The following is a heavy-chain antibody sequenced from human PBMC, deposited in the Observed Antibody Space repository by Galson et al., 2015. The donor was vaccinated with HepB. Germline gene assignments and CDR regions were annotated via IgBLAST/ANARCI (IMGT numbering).Heavy chain of an antibody. D-gene: IGHD2-15*01. CDR3: ARDALGYCSGGSCHYYYYGMDV. V-gene: IGHV3-30-3*01. CDR1: GFTFSSYA. Sequence: SLRLSCAASGFTFSSYAMHWVRQAPGKGLEWVAVISYDGSNKYYADSVKGRFTISRDNSKNTLYLQMNSLRAEDTAVYYCARDALGYCSGGSCHYYYYGMDVWGQGTTVTVSS. J-gene: IGHJ6*02. CDR2: ISYDGSNK.